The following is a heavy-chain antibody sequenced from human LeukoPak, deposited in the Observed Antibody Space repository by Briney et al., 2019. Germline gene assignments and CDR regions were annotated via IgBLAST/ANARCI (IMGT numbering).Heavy chain of an antibody. Sequence: GGSLRLSCAASGFTFSSYGMHWVRQAPGKGLEWVAVIWYDGSNKYYADSVKGRFTISRDNSKNTLYLQMNSLTAEDTAVYYCARDPTYGAAAGTFDYWGQGTLVTVSS. D-gene: IGHD6-13*01. CDR2: IWYDGSNK. CDR1: GFTFSSYG. J-gene: IGHJ4*02. CDR3: ARDPTYGAAAGTFDY. V-gene: IGHV3-33*01.